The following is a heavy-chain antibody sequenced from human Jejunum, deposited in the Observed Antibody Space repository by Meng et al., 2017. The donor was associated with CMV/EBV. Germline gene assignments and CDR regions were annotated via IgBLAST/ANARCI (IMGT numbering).Heavy chain of an antibody. Sequence: CTFSGFSLSTSGMAVGWIRQPPGKALEWLALIYWDDDKRYSPSLKNRVTITKDTSKNQVVLTMTNMGPVDTATYYCAHTYAGLFDHWGQGTLVTVSS. CDR2: IYWDDDK. CDR1: GFSLSTSGMA. D-gene: IGHD4-23*01. J-gene: IGHJ4*02. CDR3: AHTYAGLFDH. V-gene: IGHV2-5*02.